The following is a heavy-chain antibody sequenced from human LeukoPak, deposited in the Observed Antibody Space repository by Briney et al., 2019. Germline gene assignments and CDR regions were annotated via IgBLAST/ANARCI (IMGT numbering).Heavy chain of an antibody. D-gene: IGHD2-15*01. CDR3: ARGRYCSGGSCRFDP. CDR1: GFTFSSYW. CDR2: IKQDGSEK. J-gene: IGHJ5*02. Sequence: GGSLRLSCAASGFTFSSYWMSWVRQAPGKGLEWVANIKQDGSEKYYVDSVEGRFTISRDNAKNTLYLQMNSPRAEDTAVYYCARGRYCSGGSCRFDPWDQGTLVTVSS. V-gene: IGHV3-7*01.